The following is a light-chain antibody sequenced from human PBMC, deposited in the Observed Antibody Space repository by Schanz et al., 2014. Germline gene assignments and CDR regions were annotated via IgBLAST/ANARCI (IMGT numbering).Light chain of an antibody. CDR1: QSIGSN. Sequence: EIVMTQSPATLSVSPGERVTLSCRASQSIGSNLAWYQQKRGQAPRLLISDASTRATGVPARFSGSGSGTEFSLTISSLQSEDFAVYYCQHYGNWPLTFGGGTKVEIK. V-gene: IGKV3-15*01. CDR3: QHYGNWPLT. CDR2: DAS. J-gene: IGKJ4*01.